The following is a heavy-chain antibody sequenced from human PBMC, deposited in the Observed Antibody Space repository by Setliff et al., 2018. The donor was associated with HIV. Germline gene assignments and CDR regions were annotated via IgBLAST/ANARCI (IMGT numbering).Heavy chain of an antibody. Sequence: LSLTCTVSGGSVSNYYWTWIRQSAGKGLEWIGHINTSGSTKYNPSLKSRLTMSVDSSGNQFSLTLTSVTAADTAVYYCARLGYSGSLVGAFDIWGQGTMVTVSS. CDR2: INTSGST. CDR3: ARLGYSGSLVGAFDI. CDR1: GGSVSNYY. D-gene: IGHD1-26*01. V-gene: IGHV4-4*07. J-gene: IGHJ3*02.